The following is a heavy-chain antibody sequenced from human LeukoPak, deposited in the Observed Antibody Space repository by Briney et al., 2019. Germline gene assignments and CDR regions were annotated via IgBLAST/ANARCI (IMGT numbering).Heavy chain of an antibody. CDR3: ARDDSSGWYGNHDY. CDR2: INPNTGNP. V-gene: IGHV7-4-1*02. CDR1: GYSFTTYA. J-gene: IGHJ4*02. Sequence: EASVKVSCKASGYSFTTYAMNWLRQAPGQGLEWMGWINPNTGNPTYAQGFTGRFVFSLDTSVSTAYLQISSLKAEDTAVYYCARDDSSGWYGNHDYWGQGTLVTVSS. D-gene: IGHD6-19*01.